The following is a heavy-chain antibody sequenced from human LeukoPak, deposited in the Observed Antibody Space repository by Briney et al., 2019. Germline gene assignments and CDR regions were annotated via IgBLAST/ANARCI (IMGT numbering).Heavy chain of an antibody. CDR2: ISGSGGST. Sequence: GESLKISCAASGFTFSSYAMSWVRQAPGKGLEWVSTISGSGGSTYYADSVKGRFTISRDNSKNTLYLQMNSLRAEDTAVYYCAKGRRGYDSFDYWGQGTLVTVSS. D-gene: IGHD5-12*01. CDR3: AKGRRGYDSFDY. J-gene: IGHJ4*02. V-gene: IGHV3-23*01. CDR1: GFTFSSYA.